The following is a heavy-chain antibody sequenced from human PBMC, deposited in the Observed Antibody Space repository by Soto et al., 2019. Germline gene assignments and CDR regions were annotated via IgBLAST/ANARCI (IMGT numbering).Heavy chain of an antibody. CDR3: TTDPILTGHYRGY. D-gene: IGHD3-9*01. V-gene: IGHV3-15*01. J-gene: IGHJ4*02. CDR2: IKSKTDGGTT. CDR1: GFTFSNAW. Sequence: GGSLRLSCAASGFTFSNAWMSWVRQAPGKGLEWVGRIKSKTDGGTTDYAAPVKGRFTISRDDSKNTLYLQMNSLKTEDTAVYYCTTDPILTGHYRGYWGQGTLVTVSS.